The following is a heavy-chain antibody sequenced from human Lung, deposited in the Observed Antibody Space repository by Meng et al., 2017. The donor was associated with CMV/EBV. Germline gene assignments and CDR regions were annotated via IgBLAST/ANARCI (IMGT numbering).Heavy chain of an antibody. Sequence: GESLKTPCAAPGFTFDDFAISWVRQVPGKGLEWVSGINWNGGSTRYVDSVKGRFTISRDNAKNSLYLQMNSLRAEDTAFYYCARVWQQLEYYFAYWGQGAXVTVSS. J-gene: IGHJ4*02. CDR1: GFTFDDFA. D-gene: IGHD6-13*01. CDR3: ARVWQQLEYYFAY. V-gene: IGHV3-20*04. CDR2: INWNGGST.